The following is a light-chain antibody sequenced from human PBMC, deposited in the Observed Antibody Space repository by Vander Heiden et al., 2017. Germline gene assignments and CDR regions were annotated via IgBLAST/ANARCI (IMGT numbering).Light chain of an antibody. V-gene: IGKV4-1*01. CDR2: WAS. CDR1: QNVLYSSNNKNY. Sequence: DIVMTHSPDSLAVSLGERATINCKSSQNVLYSSNNKNYLAWYQQKPGQPPKLLIYWASTRESGVPDRFSGSGSGTDFTLTISSLQAEDVAVYYCQQDDSTPKAFGQGTKVEIK. J-gene: IGKJ1*01. CDR3: QQDDSTPKA.